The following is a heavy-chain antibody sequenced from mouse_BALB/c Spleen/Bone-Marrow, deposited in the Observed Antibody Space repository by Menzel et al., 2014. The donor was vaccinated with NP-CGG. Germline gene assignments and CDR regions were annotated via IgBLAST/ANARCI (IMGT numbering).Heavy chain of an antibody. Sequence: VQLQQSGPGLVAPSQSLSITCTVSGFSLTSYGVHWVHQPPGKGLEWLGVIWAGGSTNYNSALMSRLSISKDNSKSQVFLKMNSLQTDDTAMYYCARYYLYAMDYWGQGTSVTVSS. CDR3: ARYYLYAMDY. D-gene: IGHD1-1*02. J-gene: IGHJ4*01. CDR2: IWAGGST. CDR1: GFSLTSYG. V-gene: IGHV2-9*02.